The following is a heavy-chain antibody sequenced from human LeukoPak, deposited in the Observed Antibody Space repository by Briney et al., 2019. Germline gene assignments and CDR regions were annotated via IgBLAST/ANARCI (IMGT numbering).Heavy chain of an antibody. V-gene: IGHV3-21*01. J-gene: IGHJ4*02. Sequence: GGSLRLSCAASGFTFSSYSMNWVRQAPGKGLEWVSSISSSSSYIYYADSVKGRFTISRDNAKNSLYLQMNSLRAEDTAVYYCVSGATYEYYFDYWGQGTLVTVSS. CDR1: GFTFSSYS. D-gene: IGHD3-10*01. CDR3: VSGATYEYYFDY. CDR2: ISSSSSYI.